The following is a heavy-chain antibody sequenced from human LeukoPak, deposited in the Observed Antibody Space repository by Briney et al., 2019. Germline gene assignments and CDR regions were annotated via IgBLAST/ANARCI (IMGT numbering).Heavy chain of an antibody. V-gene: IGHV1-24*01. J-gene: IGHJ6*04. D-gene: IGHD6-19*01. CDR3: ATAPLGIAVAGNYYGMDV. CDR1: GYTLTELS. CDR2: FDPEDGET. Sequence: ASVKVSGKVSGYTLTELSMHWVRQAPGKGLEWMGGFDPEDGETIYAQKFQGRVTMTEDTSTDTAYMELSSLRPEDTAVYYCATAPLGIAVAGNYYGMDVWGKGTTVTVSP.